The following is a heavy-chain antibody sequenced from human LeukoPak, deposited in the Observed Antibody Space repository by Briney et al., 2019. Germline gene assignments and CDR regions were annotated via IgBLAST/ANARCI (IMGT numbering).Heavy chain of an antibody. CDR2: IYYSGST. V-gene: IGHV4-59*01. CDR3: ARDGYYGSGSFGAFDI. CDR1: GGSISSYY. Sequence: SETLSLICTVSGGSISSYYWSWIRQPPGKGLEWIGYIYYSGSTNYNPSLKSRVTISVDTSKNQFSLKLSSVTAADTAVYYCARDGYYGSGSFGAFDIWGQGTMVTVSS. J-gene: IGHJ3*02. D-gene: IGHD3-10*01.